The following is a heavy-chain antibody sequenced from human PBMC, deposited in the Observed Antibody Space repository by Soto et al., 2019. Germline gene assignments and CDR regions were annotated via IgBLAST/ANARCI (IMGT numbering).Heavy chain of an antibody. Sequence: GGSLRLSCAASGFTFSDYYMSWIRQAPGKGLEWVSYISSSGSTIYYADSVKGRFTISRDNAKNSLYLQMNSLRAEDTAVYYCARDRIADRHTYYSYYYGMNVWGQGTTVTVSS. J-gene: IGHJ6*02. CDR1: GFTFSDYY. CDR3: ARDRIADRHTYYSYYYGMNV. V-gene: IGHV3-11*01. CDR2: ISSSGSTI. D-gene: IGHD6-6*01.